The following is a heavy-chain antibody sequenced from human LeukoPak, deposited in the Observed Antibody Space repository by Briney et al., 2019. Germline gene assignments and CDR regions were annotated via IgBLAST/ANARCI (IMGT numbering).Heavy chain of an antibody. CDR2: IIPIFGTA. CDR3: ARGGYYYDSSGYHNY. CDR1: GGTFSSYA. D-gene: IGHD3-22*01. J-gene: IGHJ4*02. V-gene: IGHV1-69*13. Sequence: SVKVSCKASGGTFSSYAISWVRQAPGQGLEWMGGIIPIFGTANYAQKFQGRVTITADESTSTAYMELSSLRSEDTAVYYCARGGYYYDSSGYHNYWGQGTLVTVSS.